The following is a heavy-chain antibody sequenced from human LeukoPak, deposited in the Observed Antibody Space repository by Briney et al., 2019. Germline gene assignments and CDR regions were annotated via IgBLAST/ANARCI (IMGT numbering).Heavy chain of an antibody. Sequence: QAGGSLRLSCAACGFIFRDYATSGVRQAPGKGLEGVSEISDSKRGATTYYADSGKGRFTISRDTSKNTLYLQMSSVRVEDTAIYYCAKIPNYYDTTTYYGWGQGTLVAVPS. CDR3: AKIPNYYDTTTYYG. CDR2: ISDSKRGATT. D-gene: IGHD3-22*01. V-gene: IGHV3-23*01. CDR1: GFIFRDYA. J-gene: IGHJ4*02.